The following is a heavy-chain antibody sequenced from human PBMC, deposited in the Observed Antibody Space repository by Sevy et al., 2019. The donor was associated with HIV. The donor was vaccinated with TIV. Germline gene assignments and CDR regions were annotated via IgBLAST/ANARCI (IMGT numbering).Heavy chain of an antibody. D-gene: IGHD6-6*01. CDR3: ARDVSSSPGYYYYGMDV. V-gene: IGHV3-30-3*01. CDR1: GFTFSSYA. J-gene: IGHJ6*02. CDR2: ISYDGSNK. Sequence: GGSLRLSCAASGFTFSSYAMHWVRQAPGKGLEWVAVISYDGSNKYYADSVKGRFTISRDNSKNTLYLQMNSLRAEDTAVYYCARDVSSSPGYYYYGMDVWGQETTVTVSS.